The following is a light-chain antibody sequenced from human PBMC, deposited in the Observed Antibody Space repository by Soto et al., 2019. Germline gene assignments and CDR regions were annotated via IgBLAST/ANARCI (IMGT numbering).Light chain of an antibody. J-gene: IGKJ4*01. CDR3: LQDYNYPLT. CDR2: AAS. V-gene: IGKV1-6*01. Sequence: AIQMTQSPSSLSASVGDRVTITCRASQGIRNDLGWYQQKPGKAPTLLIYAASSLRSGVPSRFSGSGSGTDFTLTISSLQPEDFATYYCLQDYNYPLTFGGGTKVEIK. CDR1: QGIRND.